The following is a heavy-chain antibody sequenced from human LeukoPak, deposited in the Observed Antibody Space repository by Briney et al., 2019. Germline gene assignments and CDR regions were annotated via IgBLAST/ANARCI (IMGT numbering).Heavy chain of an antibody. CDR3: ARGPSPAYCGGDCYSRFDP. J-gene: IGHJ5*02. D-gene: IGHD2-21*02. CDR2: IYYSGST. V-gene: IGHV4-59*01. Sequence: SETLSLTCTVSGGSISSYYWSWIRQPPGKGLEGIGYIYYSGSTNYNPSLKSRVTISVDTSKNQFSLKLSSVTAADTAVYYCARGPSPAYCGGDCYSRFDPWGQGTLVTVSS. CDR1: GGSISSYY.